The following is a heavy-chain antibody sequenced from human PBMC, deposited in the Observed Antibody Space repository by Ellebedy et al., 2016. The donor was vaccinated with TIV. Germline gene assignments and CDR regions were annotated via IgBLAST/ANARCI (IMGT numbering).Heavy chain of an antibody. CDR3: ARDLGAAAGWGMQH. Sequence: GGSLRLSXAASGFTFSNYAMSWVRQAPGRGLEWVSSISSIDDRTYYTDSVTGRFTISRDNSKNALYLQMNSLSAEDTALYYCARDLGAAAGWGMQHWGQGTLVSVSS. V-gene: IGHV3-23*01. CDR1: GFTFSNYA. CDR2: ISSIDDRT. J-gene: IGHJ1*01. D-gene: IGHD6-13*01.